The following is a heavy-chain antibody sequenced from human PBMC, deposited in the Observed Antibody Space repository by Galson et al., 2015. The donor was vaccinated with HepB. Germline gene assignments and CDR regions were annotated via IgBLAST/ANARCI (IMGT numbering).Heavy chain of an antibody. CDR3: VAGSIAAGNWFDP. CDR1: GFTFSSYA. Sequence: SLRLSCAASGFTFSSYAMHWVRQAPGKGLEYVSAISSNGGSTYYADSVKGRFTISRDNSKNTLYLQMSSLRAEDTAVYYCVAGSIAAGNWFDPWGQGTLVTVSS. D-gene: IGHD6-13*01. CDR2: ISSNGGST. V-gene: IGHV3-64D*06. J-gene: IGHJ5*02.